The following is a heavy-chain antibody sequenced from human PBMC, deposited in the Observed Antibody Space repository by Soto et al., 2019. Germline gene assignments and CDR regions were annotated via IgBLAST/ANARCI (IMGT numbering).Heavy chain of an antibody. CDR1: GCSMSSYY. Sequence: SETLCLTCAVSGCSMSSYYWSWIRQPPGKGLEWIGYIYYSGSTNYNPSLKSRVTMSVDTPKNQFSLKLSSVTAADTAVYYCARRGYGPGFPYYYGMDVWGQGTTVTVSS. J-gene: IGHJ6*02. D-gene: IGHD3-10*01. CDR2: IYYSGST. CDR3: ARRGYGPGFPYYYGMDV. V-gene: IGHV4-59*01.